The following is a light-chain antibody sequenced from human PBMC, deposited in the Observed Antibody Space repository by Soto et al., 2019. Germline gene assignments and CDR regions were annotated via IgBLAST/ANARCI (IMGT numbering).Light chain of an antibody. CDR3: MKGTHWPRS. J-gene: IGKJ4*01. Sequence: DVVVTQSPLSLPVIFGQPASISCRSSQSLVHSDGNTYLHWFQQRPGQSPRRLIYKVSERDSGVTDRFSGSGSGSNFTLKISRVEAEDVGVYFCMKGTHWPRSFGEGTKVETK. V-gene: IGKV2-30*02. CDR1: QSLVHSDGNTY. CDR2: KVS.